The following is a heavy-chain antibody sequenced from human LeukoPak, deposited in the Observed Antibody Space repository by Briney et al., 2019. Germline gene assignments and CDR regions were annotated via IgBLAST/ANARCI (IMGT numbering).Heavy chain of an antibody. CDR2: ISSSSSYI. Sequence: GGSLRLSCAASGFTFSSYSMNWVRQAPGKGLEWVSSISSSSSYIYYADSVKGRFTISRDNAKNSLYLQMNSLRAEDTAVYYCARDGLRNTLTGYKAFDYWGQGTLVTVSS. CDR1: GFTFSSYS. D-gene: IGHD3-9*01. V-gene: IGHV3-21*01. J-gene: IGHJ4*02. CDR3: ARDGLRNTLTGYKAFDY.